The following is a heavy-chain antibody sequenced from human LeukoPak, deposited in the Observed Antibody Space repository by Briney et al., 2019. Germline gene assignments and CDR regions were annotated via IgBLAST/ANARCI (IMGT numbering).Heavy chain of an antibody. D-gene: IGHD6-19*01. CDR3: ARRSGIAVAGAFDY. J-gene: IGHJ4*02. CDR1: GFTFSSYV. Sequence: GRSLGLSCGASGFTFSSYVMHWFRQAPGKGLQWVAIISYDGSSEYYADSVKGRFTISRDNSKNTLYLQMNSLRAEDTAVYYCARRSGIAVAGAFDYWGQGTLVSVSS. CDR2: ISYDGSSE. V-gene: IGHV3-30*04.